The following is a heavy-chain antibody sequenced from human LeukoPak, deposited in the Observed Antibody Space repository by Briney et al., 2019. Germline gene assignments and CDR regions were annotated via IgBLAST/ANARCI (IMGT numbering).Heavy chain of an antibody. CDR2: IIPIFGTA. J-gene: IGHJ4*02. V-gene: IGHV1-69*05. CDR1: GGTFSSYA. Sequence: GASVKVSCKASGGTFSSYAISWVRQAPGQGVEWMGGIIPIFGTANYAQKFQGRVTTTTDESTSTAYRELSSLRSEDTAVYYCARGSLLGGCFDYWGQGTLVTVSS. D-gene: IGHD1-26*01. CDR3: ARGSLLGGCFDY.